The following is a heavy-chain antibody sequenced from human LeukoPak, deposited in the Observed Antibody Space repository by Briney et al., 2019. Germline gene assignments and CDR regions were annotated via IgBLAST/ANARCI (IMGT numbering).Heavy chain of an antibody. Sequence: GGSLRLSCAASGFTFSSYGMHWVRQAPGKGLEWVAFIRYDGSNIYYADSVKGRFTISRDNSKNTLYLQMNSLRAEDTAVYYCAKDLADFWSGSPTYWGQGTLVTVSS. V-gene: IGHV3-30*02. J-gene: IGHJ4*02. CDR3: AKDLADFWSGSPTY. D-gene: IGHD3-3*01. CDR2: IRYDGSNI. CDR1: GFTFSSYG.